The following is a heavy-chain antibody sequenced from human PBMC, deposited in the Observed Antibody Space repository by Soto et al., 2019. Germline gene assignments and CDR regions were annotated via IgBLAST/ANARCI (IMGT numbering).Heavy chain of an antibody. D-gene: IGHD3-10*01. Sequence: SSETLSLTCTVSGDSISSGNHYWSWIRQPPGKGLEWIGCIFYSGTAYYNPSLKSRLTISVDTSKNQFSLKLSSVTAADTAVYYCARTDYGTAYFDPWGQGSLVTVSS. V-gene: IGHV4-30-4*01. CDR1: GDSISSGNHY. CDR2: IFYSGTA. J-gene: IGHJ5*02. CDR3: ARTDYGTAYFDP.